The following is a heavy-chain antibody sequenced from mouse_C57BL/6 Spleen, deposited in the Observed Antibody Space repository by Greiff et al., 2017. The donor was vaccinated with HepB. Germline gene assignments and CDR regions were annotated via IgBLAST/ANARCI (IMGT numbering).Heavy chain of an antibody. Sequence: QVQLQQSGAELVMPGASVKLSCKASGYTFTSYWMHWVKQRPGQGLEWIGEIDPSDSYTNYNQKFKGKSTLTVDKSSSTAYMQLSSLTSEDSAVYYCARGGNSAFDYWGQGTTLTVSS. CDR1: GYTFTSYW. D-gene: IGHD6-1*01. J-gene: IGHJ2*01. CDR3: ARGGNSAFDY. CDR2: IDPSDSYT. V-gene: IGHV1-69*01.